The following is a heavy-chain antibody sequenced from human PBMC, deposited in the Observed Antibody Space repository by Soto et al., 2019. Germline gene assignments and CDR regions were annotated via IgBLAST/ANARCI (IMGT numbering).Heavy chain of an antibody. V-gene: IGHV3-72*01. CDR2: TRNKANSYTT. D-gene: IGHD7-27*01. CDR1: GFTLSDHY. CDR3: TRGAGEHQKLEGYYYGLDV. J-gene: IGHJ6*02. Sequence: GGSLRLSCAASGFTLSDHYMDWVRQAPGKGLEWVGRTRNKANSYTTEYAASVKGRFTISRDDSENSLCLQMNSLKTDDTAVYYCTRGAGEHQKLEGYYYGLDVWGLGTTVTAP.